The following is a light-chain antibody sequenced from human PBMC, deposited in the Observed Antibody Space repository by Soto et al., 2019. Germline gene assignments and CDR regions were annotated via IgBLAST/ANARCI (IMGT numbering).Light chain of an antibody. V-gene: IGKV1-5*03. CDR1: QSISFW. CDR2: KAS. Sequence: DIQMTQSPSTLSASVGDRVTITCRASQSISFWLAWYQQKPGKAPNLLIYKASTLNSGVPSKFSGSGSGTEFTLTLRSLQPDDLAPYYCQHYASYPITFGGGTKVEIK. CDR3: QHYASYPIT. J-gene: IGKJ4*01.